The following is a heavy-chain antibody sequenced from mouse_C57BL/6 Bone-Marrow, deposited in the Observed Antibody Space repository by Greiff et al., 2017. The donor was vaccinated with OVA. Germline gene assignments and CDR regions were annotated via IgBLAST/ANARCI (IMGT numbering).Heavy chain of an antibody. D-gene: IGHD1-1*01. CDR2: IHPNSGST. V-gene: IGHV1-64*01. CDR1: GYTFTSYW. CDR3: ARPLTRGFAY. Sequence: QVQLQQSGAELVKPGASVKLSCKASGYTFTSYWMHWVKQRPGQGLEWIGMIHPNSGSTNYNEKFKSKATLTVDKSSSTAYMQLSSLTSEDSAVYYCARPLTRGFAYWGQGTLVTVSA. J-gene: IGHJ3*01.